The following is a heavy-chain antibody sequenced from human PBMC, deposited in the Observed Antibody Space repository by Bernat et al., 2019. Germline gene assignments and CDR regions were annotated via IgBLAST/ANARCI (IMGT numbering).Heavy chain of an antibody. Sequence: QVQLVESGGGVVQPGRSLRLSCAASGFTFSSYAMHWVRQAPGKGLEWVAVISYDGSNKYYADSVKGRFTISRDNSKNTLYLQMNSLRAEDTAVYYCASLVEVLEYFDYWGQGTLVTVSS. CDR1: GFTFSSYA. J-gene: IGHJ4*02. CDR3: ASLVEVLEYFDY. D-gene: IGHD5-24*01. CDR2: ISYDGSNK. V-gene: IGHV3-30-3*01.